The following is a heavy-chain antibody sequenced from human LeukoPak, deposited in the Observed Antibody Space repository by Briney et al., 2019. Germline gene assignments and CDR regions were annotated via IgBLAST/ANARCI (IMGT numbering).Heavy chain of an antibody. J-gene: IGHJ4*02. CDR2: IIPIFGTA. CDR3: ASRALGDSSGWYHY. V-gene: IGHV1-69*01. Sequence: VASVKVSCKASGGTFSSYAISWVRQAPGQGLEWMGGIIPIFGTANYAQKFQGRVTITADESTSTAYMELSSLRSEDTAVYYCASRALGDSSGWYHYWGQGTLVTVSS. CDR1: GGTFSSYA. D-gene: IGHD6-19*01.